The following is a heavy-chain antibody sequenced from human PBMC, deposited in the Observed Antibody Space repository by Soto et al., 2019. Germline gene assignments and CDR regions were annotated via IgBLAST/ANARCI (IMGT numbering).Heavy chain of an antibody. Sequence: QVQLVQSGAEVRKPGASVKVSCEAYGGSFNNYVISWLRQAPGQGLEWMGGIIPNYEAGKYAQKFRGRLTITEDKATNTAYMELNSLRPEDTDTYYCARYWNAGTLYVAFDIWGQGTTVLVS. CDR3: ARYWNAGTLYVAFDI. D-gene: IGHD1-1*01. V-gene: IGHV1-69*06. CDR2: IIPNYEAG. J-gene: IGHJ3*02. CDR1: GGSFNNYV.